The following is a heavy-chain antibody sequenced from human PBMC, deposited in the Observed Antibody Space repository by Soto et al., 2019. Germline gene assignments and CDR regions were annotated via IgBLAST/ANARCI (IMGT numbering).Heavy chain of an antibody. CDR3: ARNPGSRTGTYYYYGMDG. J-gene: IGHJ6*02. V-gene: IGHV1-18*04. Sequence: GASVKVSCKASGYTFTSYGISWVRQAPLQGLEWMGWISAYNGNTNYAQKLHGRVNMTTDTYTSTAYMELRSLRSDDRAWYYCARNPGSRTGTYYYYGMDGWGQGTTVTVSS. CDR1: GYTFTSYG. CDR2: ISAYNGNT. D-gene: IGHD2-2*01.